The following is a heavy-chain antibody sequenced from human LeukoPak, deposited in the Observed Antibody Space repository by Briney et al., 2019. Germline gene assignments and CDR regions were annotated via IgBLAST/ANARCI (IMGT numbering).Heavy chain of an antibody. Sequence: GGSQRLSYACRGFTFSNSWMGWARQAPGKGLEWVANVQHIGGETYYVDSVKGRFTISRDNAKNSVYLQMNSLGADDTAVYYCATYSILNAREFRYWGQGTLVTVTS. V-gene: IGHV3-7*01. CDR1: GFTFSNSW. CDR3: ATYSILNAREFRY. CDR2: VQHIGGET. J-gene: IGHJ1*01. D-gene: IGHD4-11*01.